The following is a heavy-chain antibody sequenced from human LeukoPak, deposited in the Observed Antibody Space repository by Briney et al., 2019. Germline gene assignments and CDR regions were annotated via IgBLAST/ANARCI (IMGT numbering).Heavy chain of an antibody. CDR2: IHSGGTT. D-gene: IGHD1-26*01. CDR3: ARGRALDY. V-gene: IGHV3-66*02. J-gene: IGHJ4*02. CDR1: GFTVSRNY. Sequence: GGSLRLSCAASGFTVSRNYMSWVRQAPGKGLEWVSVIHSGGTTYYADSVKGRFTISRDTSRNTVYLQMNSLRAEDTAVYYCARGRALDYWGQGTLVTVSS.